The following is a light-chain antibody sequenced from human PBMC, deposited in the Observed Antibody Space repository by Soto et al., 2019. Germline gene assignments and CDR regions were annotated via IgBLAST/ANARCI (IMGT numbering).Light chain of an antibody. V-gene: IGKV3-20*01. Sequence: EIVFTQSPGTLSLSPGERATLSCRASQTVSSSYLAWYQQKPGQAPRLLIYGASSRATGIPDRFRGSGSGTDFTLTISRLXPEDFAVYYCQQYGSSPPITFGGGTKVDIK. CDR1: QTVSSSY. CDR3: QQYGSSPPIT. J-gene: IGKJ4*01. CDR2: GAS.